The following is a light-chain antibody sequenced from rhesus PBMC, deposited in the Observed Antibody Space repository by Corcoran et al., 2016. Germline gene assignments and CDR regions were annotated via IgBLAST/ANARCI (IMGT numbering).Light chain of an antibody. CDR1: QSISSW. J-gene: IGKJ1*01. CDR3: LQYSSSPWT. Sequence: DIQMTQSPSSLSASVGDTVTITCRASQSISSWLDWYQQKPGKAPKLLIYKASILQSGVPSRFSGSGSGTDFTLTISSLQPEDFATYYCLQYSSSPWTFGQGTKVEIK. CDR2: KAS. V-gene: IGKV1-22*01.